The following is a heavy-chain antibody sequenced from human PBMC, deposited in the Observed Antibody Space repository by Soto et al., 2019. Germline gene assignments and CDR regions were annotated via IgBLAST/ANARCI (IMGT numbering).Heavy chain of an antibody. CDR3: ASGLDLHGSGSPDLNGF. D-gene: IGHD3-10*01. J-gene: IGHJ4*02. V-gene: IGHV4-61*01. Sequence: SESLSLTGTVPGGPFSSGSYYWSWSLQPPGKALEWIGNINHGGRTNYNPSLKSRAIISEDTSKKEITLKLISVTAADTAVYYCASGLDLHGSGSPDLNGFWGQGSLVTVSS. CDR2: INHGGRT. CDR1: GGPFSSGSYY.